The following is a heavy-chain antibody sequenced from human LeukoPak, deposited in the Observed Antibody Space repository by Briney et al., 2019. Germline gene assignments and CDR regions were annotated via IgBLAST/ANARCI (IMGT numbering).Heavy chain of an antibody. CDR1: GFTFDDYG. Sequence: GGSLRLSCAASGFTFDDYGMSWVRQAPGKGLEWVSGINWNGGSTGYADSVKGRFTISRDNAKNSLYLQMNSLRAEDTALYYCAREITYSSSWSTYYFDYWGQGTLVTVSS. J-gene: IGHJ4*02. CDR2: INWNGGST. CDR3: AREITYSSSWSTYYFDY. D-gene: IGHD6-13*01. V-gene: IGHV3-20*04.